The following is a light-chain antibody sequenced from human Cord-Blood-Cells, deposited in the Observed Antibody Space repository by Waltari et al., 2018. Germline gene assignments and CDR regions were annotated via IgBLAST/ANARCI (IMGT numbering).Light chain of an antibody. J-gene: IGKJ4*01. V-gene: IGKV1-5*03. CDR3: QQYNSYAT. Sequence: IQMTQSPSTLSASVGGRVTITLRARQSISSWLAWYWQKPGKAPKLRLYKASSLESGVLSRFSGKGSGTAFTLTISSLQPDDFATYYGQQYNSYATFGGGTKVEIK. CDR1: QSISSW. CDR2: KAS.